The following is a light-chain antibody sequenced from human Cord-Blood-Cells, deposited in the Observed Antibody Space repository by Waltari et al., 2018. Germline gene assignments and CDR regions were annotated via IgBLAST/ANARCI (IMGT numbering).Light chain of an antibody. Sequence: ELLLTQPPGTLSLSPGETATLSRRASQSVSSSYLAWYQQKPGQAPRLLIYGASSRATGIPDRFSGSGSGTDFTLTISRLEPEDFAVYYCQQYGSSLTWTFGQGTKVEIK. V-gene: IGKV3-20*01. CDR1: QSVSSSY. CDR2: GAS. J-gene: IGKJ1*01. CDR3: QQYGSSLTWT.